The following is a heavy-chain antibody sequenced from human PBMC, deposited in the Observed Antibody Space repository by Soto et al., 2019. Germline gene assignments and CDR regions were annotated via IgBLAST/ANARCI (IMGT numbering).Heavy chain of an antibody. D-gene: IGHD2-2*01. Sequence: GGSLRLSCAASGFTFSDYYMSWIRQAPGKGLEWVSYISSSGSTIYYADSVKGRFTISRDNAKNSLYLQMNSLRAEDTAVYYCARGPPFIVVVPAAIADPWGQGTLVTVSS. CDR3: ARGPPFIVVVPAAIADP. V-gene: IGHV3-11*01. CDR1: GFTFSDYY. J-gene: IGHJ5*02. CDR2: ISSSGSTI.